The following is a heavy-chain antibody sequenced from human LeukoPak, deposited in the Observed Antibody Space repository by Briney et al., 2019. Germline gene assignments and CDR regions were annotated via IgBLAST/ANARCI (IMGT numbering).Heavy chain of an antibody. J-gene: IGHJ6*03. CDR2: IYTSGST. V-gene: IGHV4-4*07. CDR3: ARDNGAVGTYYYGSGSQRYYYYMDV. Sequence: SETLSLTCTVSGGSISSYYWSWIRQPAGKGLEWIGRIYTSGSTNYNPSLKSRVTMSVDTSKNQFSLKLSSVTAADTAVYYCARDNGAVGTYYYGSGSQRYYYYMDVWGKGTTVTISS. D-gene: IGHD3-10*01. CDR1: GGSISSYY.